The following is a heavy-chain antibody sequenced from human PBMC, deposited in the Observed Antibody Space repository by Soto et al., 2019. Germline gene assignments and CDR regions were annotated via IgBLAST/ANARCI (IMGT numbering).Heavy chain of an antibody. J-gene: IGHJ6*02. V-gene: IGHV3-21*01. CDR3: ASDQVGIDV. CDR2: IGSSSTYT. CDR1: GFTFSSYN. Sequence: GGSLRLSCAASGFTFSSYNVNWVRQAPGKGLEWVSSIGSSSTYTYYADSLKGRLIISRANAKNSVYLQINSLRAEDTAVYYYASDQVGIDVCGQGTPVTVSS.